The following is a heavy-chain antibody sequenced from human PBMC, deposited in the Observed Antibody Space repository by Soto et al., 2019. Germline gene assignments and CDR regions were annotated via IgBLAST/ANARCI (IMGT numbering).Heavy chain of an antibody. J-gene: IGHJ4*02. D-gene: IGHD6-13*01. CDR3: ARNVGSGWYDY. CDR2: INAGNGNT. Sequence: ASVKVSCKASGYTFTGYPIHWVRQAPGQGLEWVGWINAGNGNTKFSQNFQDRVNINRDTSASTVYLELSSLRSEDAAVYYCARNVGSGWYDYWGQGTLVTVSS. CDR1: GYTFTGYP. V-gene: IGHV1-3*01.